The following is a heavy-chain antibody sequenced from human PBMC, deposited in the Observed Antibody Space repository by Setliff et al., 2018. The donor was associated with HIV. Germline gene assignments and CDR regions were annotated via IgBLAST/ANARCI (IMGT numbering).Heavy chain of an antibody. D-gene: IGHD3-22*01. CDR1: GGSISSGNYF. V-gene: IGHV4-61*02. J-gene: IGHJ5*02. Sequence: KTSETLSLTCTVSGGSISSGNYFWNWIRQPAGKGLEWIGRIYTSGSTHYNPSLESRVTMSVDTSMNQFSLKLSSVTAADTAVYYCARGTGYYYDSSGSNCFDPWGQGTLVTVSS. CDR3: ARGTGYYYDSSGSNCFDP. CDR2: IYTSGST.